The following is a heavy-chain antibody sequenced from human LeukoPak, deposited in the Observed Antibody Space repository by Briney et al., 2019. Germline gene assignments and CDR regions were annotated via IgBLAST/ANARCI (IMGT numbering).Heavy chain of an antibody. V-gene: IGHV1-2*02. J-gene: IGHJ4*02. CDR1: VYTFTGSY. Sequence: ASVKVSRMASVYTFTGSYMHWVRHAPGQGLECMGWINPNSGGTNYAQKFQGRVTMTRDTSISTAYMELSRLKSDDTAFYYCAKYYYDSYEGYYFDYWGQGTLVTVSS. CDR3: AKYYYDSYEGYYFDY. CDR2: INPNSGGT. D-gene: IGHD3-22*01.